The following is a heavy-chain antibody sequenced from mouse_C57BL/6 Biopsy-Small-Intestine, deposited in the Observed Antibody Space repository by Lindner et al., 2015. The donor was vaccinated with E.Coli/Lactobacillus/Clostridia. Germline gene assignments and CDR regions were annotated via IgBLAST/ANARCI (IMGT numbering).Heavy chain of an antibody. Sequence: VQLQESGPELVKPGTSVKMSCKASGYTFTSYVMHWVKQKPGQGLEWIGYSDPYNGATTYNQKFKGKATLTVDKSSSTAYMQLNSLTSEDSAVYYCAEGNDDAMDYWGQGTSVTVSS. CDR3: AEGNDDAMDY. J-gene: IGHJ4*01. CDR2: SDPYNGAT. V-gene: IGHV1-14*01. D-gene: IGHD2-2*01. CDR1: GYTFTSYV.